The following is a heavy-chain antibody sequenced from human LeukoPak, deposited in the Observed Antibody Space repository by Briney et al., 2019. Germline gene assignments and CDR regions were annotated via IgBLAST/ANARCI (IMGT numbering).Heavy chain of an antibody. Sequence: GSLRLSCAASGFTFSSYSMNWVRQAPGKGLEWVSGISGSDGSTYYADSVKGRFTISRDNSKNTLFLQMNSLRAEDTAVYYCAKDSAKKYDDYWGQGTLVTVSS. D-gene: IGHD2/OR15-2a*01. CDR1: GFTFSSYS. J-gene: IGHJ4*02. V-gene: IGHV3-23*01. CDR3: AKDSAKKYDDY. CDR2: ISGSDGST.